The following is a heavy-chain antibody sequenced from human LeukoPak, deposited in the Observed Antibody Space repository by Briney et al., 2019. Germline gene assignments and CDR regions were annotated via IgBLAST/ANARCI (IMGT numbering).Heavy chain of an antibody. D-gene: IGHD5-18*01. Sequence: SCKASGGTFSSYAMHWVRQAPGEGLEWVAVISYDGSNKYYADSVKDRFTISRDNSKNTLYLQMNSLRAEDTAVYYCARDPAEDGYSLFDYWGQGTLVTVSS. CDR2: ISYDGSNK. CDR1: GGTFSSYA. V-gene: IGHV3-30-3*01. CDR3: ARDPAEDGYSLFDY. J-gene: IGHJ4*02.